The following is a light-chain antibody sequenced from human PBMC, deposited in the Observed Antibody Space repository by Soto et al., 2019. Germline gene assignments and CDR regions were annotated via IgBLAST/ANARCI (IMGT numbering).Light chain of an antibody. CDR2: EVT. CDR3: SSYTNTNTRACV. Sequence: QSALAQPASVSGSPGQSITISCTGTSGDIGSYNRVSWYQQHPGKAPKLIIYEVTDRPSGVSNRFSGSKSGNTASPTISGLQAEDEAEYYCSSYTNTNTRACVFGTGTKVTVL. J-gene: IGLJ1*01. V-gene: IGLV2-14*01. CDR1: SGDIGSYNR.